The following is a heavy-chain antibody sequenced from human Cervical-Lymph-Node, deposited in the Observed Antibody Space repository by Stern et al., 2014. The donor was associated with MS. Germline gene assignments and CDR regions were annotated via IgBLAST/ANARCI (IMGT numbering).Heavy chain of an antibody. Sequence: VQLVESGAEVQKPGSSVKVSCRASGGTFSSSDISWVRQAPGQGLEWMGCIIPTIGTANYAQKYQGRVTITADESTSTAYMELSSMRYEDTAIYYCALGGFGHYFEYWGQGTLVTVSS. CDR3: ALGGFGHYFEY. J-gene: IGHJ4*02. CDR1: GGTFSSSD. V-gene: IGHV1-69*01. D-gene: IGHD3-10*01. CDR2: IIPTIGTA.